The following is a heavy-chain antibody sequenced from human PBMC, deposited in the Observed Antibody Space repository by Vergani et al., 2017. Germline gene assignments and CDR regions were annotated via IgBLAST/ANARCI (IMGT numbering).Heavy chain of an antibody. J-gene: IGHJ3*02. CDR3: ARDRFFDAVDI. V-gene: IGHV4-59*01. D-gene: IGHD3-3*01. Sequence: QVQLQESGPGLVKPSETLSLPCTVSGGSISSYYWSWIRQPPGKGLEWIGYIYYSGTTNYNPSLKSRVTISVDTSKNQFSLKLSSVTAADTAVYYCARDRFFDAVDIWGQGTMVTVSS. CDR2: IYYSGTT. CDR1: GGSISSYY.